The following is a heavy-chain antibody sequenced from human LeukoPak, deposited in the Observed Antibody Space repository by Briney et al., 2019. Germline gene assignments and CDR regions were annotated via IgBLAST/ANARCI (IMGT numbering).Heavy chain of an antibody. D-gene: IGHD3-10*01. J-gene: IGHJ4*02. CDR1: GFSVSSNY. CDR3: AKGWTYYYGSGSSIDY. Sequence: LSGGSLRLSCAASGFSVSSNYMSWVRQAPGKGLEWVSGVSWNSGSIGYADSVKGRFTISRDNSKNTLYLQMNSLRAEDTAVYYCAKGWTYYYGSGSSIDYWGQGTLVTVSS. CDR2: SWNSGSI. V-gene: IGHV3-53*01.